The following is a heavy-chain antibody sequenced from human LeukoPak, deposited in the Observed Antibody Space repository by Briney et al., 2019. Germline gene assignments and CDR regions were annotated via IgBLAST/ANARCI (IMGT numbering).Heavy chain of an antibody. CDR1: GGPFISNA. V-gene: IGHV1-69*13. D-gene: IGHD6-13*01. CDR2: RIPIFGTA. Sequence: SVKVPSKASGGPFISNAISWVRRAPGQGLVWRGGRIPIFGTADYAQKFPGRVTITADESTSTAYMELRSLRSEDTAVYYCARDRWYSSSWYETNFDYWGQGTLVSVSS. J-gene: IGHJ4*02. CDR3: ARDRWYSSSWYETNFDY.